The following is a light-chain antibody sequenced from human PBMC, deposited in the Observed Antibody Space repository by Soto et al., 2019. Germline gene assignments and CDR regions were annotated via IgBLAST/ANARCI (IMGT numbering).Light chain of an antibody. J-gene: IGKJ1*01. CDR2: GAS. Sequence: EVVMTQSPATLSVSPGGRAPLSCRASQIVGTNLAWYQQKPGQAPRLLISGASTRATGIPGRFSGSGSGTEFILTISSLQSEDFAVYYCQQYKNWPRTFGQGTKVDIK. CDR3: QQYKNWPRT. CDR1: QIVGTN. V-gene: IGKV3-15*01.